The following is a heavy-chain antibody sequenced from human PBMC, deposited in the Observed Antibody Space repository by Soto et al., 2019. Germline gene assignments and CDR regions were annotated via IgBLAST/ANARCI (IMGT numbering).Heavy chain of an antibody. D-gene: IGHD3-16*01. V-gene: IGHV5-51*01. CDR1: GYRFSSSW. Sequence: PGASQKISYQGTGYRFSSSWSGWVRQKPGKGLEWLGNVYPSDSDLRYSPAFEGQVTISADNSINTAYLQLLNLKASDTAIYYCTKGATSPFDPWGQGTQVTVSS. CDR2: VYPSDSDL. J-gene: IGHJ5*02. CDR3: TKGATSPFDP.